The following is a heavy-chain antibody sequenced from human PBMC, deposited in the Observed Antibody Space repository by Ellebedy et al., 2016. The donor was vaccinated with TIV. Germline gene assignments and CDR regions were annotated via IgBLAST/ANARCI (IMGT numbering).Heavy chain of an antibody. D-gene: IGHD3-10*01. CDR2: TSSNGTMK. V-gene: IGHV3-11*01. CDR3: AVGLLQH. J-gene: IGHJ1*01. CDR1: GFTFNKYY. Sequence: GGSLRLSXAASGFTFNKYYINWIRQAPGKGLEWVSYTSSNGTMKYYADSVKCRFTVSRDNAKNSLTLQMNNLRAEDTALYFCAVGLLQHWGQGTPVTVSS.